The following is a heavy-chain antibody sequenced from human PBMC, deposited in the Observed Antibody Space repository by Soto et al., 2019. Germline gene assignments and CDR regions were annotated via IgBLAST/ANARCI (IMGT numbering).Heavy chain of an antibody. D-gene: IGHD2-15*01. CDR1: GGTFSSYA. J-gene: IGHJ4*02. V-gene: IGHV1-69*06. CDR2: IIPIFGTA. CDR3: ARGRGYCSGGSCYVSDY. Sequence: QVQLVQSGAEVKKPGSSVKVSCKASGGTFSSYAISWVRQAPGQGLEWMGGIIPIFGTANYAQKFQGRVTITADKSTSTAYMELSSLRSEDTAVYYYARGRGYCSGGSCYVSDYWGQGTLVTVSS.